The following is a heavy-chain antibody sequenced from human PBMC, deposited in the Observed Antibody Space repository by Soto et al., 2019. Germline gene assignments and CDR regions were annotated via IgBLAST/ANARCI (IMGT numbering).Heavy chain of an antibody. CDR2: ISNDGDT. J-gene: IGHJ3*02. CDR1: GLIFTSNA. CDR3: AREDRYCRGSSCYVTGDAFDI. V-gene: IGHV3-66*01. Sequence: EVLLLESGGGLVQPGGSLRLSCAASGLIFTSNAMNWVRQAPGKGLEWVAVISNDGDTHYADSVRGRFSLSRDISTNSLHLQMSNLRVKDTAVYYCAREDRYCRGSSCYVTGDAFDIWGHGNMVTVSS. D-gene: IGHD2-15*01.